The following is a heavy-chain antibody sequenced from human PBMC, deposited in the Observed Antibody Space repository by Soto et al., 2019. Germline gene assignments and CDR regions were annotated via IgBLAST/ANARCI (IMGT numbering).Heavy chain of an antibody. Sequence: EMQLVESGGGLVQPGGSLRLSCADSEFTFSNSWMNWVRQAPGKGLEWVANIKADGSEKYYVDSVKGRFTISRDNAKNSLYLQMDSLRAEDTAVYYCASLAGVLEPLTGWGQGTLVTVSS. J-gene: IGHJ4*02. CDR3: ASLAGVLEPLTG. V-gene: IGHV3-7*05. CDR1: EFTFSNSW. D-gene: IGHD1-1*01. CDR2: IKADGSEK.